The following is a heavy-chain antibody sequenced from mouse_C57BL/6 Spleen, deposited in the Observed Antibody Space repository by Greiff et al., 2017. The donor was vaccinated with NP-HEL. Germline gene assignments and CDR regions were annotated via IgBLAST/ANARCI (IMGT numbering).Heavy chain of an antibody. Sequence: QVHVKQPGTELVKPGASVKLSCKASGYTFTSYWMHWVKQRPGQGLEWIGNINPSNGGTNYNEKFKSKATLTVDTSSSTAYMQLSSLTSEDSAVYYCAREVYGSTYYYAMDYWGQGTSVTVAS. CDR3: AREVYGSTYYYAMDY. J-gene: IGHJ4*01. CDR2: INPSNGGT. CDR1: GYTFTSYW. D-gene: IGHD1-1*01. V-gene: IGHV1-53*01.